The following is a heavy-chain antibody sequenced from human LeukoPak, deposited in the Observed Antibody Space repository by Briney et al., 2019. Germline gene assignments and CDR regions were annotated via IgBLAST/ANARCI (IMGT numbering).Heavy chain of an antibody. CDR1: GGSFSGYY. Sequence: ASETLSLTCAVYGGSFSGYYWSWIRQPPGKGLEWIGEINHSGSTNYNPSLKSLVTISVDTSKNQFSLKLSSVTAADTAVYYCARDRASLFDYWGQGTLVTVSS. D-gene: IGHD1-26*01. CDR3: ARDRASLFDY. J-gene: IGHJ4*02. CDR2: INHSGST. V-gene: IGHV4-34*01.